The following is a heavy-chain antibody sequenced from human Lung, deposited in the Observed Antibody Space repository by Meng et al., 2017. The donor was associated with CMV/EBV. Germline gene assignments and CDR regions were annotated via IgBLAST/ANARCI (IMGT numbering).Heavy chain of an antibody. CDR3: TRGRGSTHKGNWFDP. CDR1: GYYFASYD. CDR2: MNPNSGNT. D-gene: IGHD3-10*01. J-gene: IGHJ5*02. Sequence: SGYYFASYDINWVRQATGQGLEWMGWMNPNSGNTAYAPKFQGRLTMTRNTSINTAYMDLSSLRSEDTAIYYCTRGRGSTHKGNWFDPWGQGTLVTVSS. V-gene: IGHV1-8*01.